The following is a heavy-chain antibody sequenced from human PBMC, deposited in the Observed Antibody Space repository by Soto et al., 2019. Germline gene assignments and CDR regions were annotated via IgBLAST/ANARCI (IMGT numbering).Heavy chain of an antibody. V-gene: IGHV1-2*02. Sequence: KVSCKASGYTXRDYYIRCVRQAPGQGLEWMGWINPNSGGTKYEPKFQGGVTMTRDTSITTAYMELSRLRSRDTAVYYCAREPATAKPEGVDFWGQGTLGTVS. CDR3: AREPATAKPEGVDF. CDR2: INPNSGGT. CDR1: GYTXRDYY. J-gene: IGHJ4*02. D-gene: IGHD1-1*01.